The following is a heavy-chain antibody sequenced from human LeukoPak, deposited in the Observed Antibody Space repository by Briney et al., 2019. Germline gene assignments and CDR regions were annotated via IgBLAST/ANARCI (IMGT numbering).Heavy chain of an antibody. CDR3: TRGVYYFDY. CDR1: GFTFGDYA. J-gene: IGHJ4*02. V-gene: IGHV3-49*04. CDR2: IRNKAYGGAT. Sequence: GVLRLSCTASGFTFGDYAMSWVRQAPGKGLEWVGFIRNKAYGGATDHAASVKGRFTISRDDSKSIAYLQMNSLKTEDTAVYYCTRGVYYFDYWGQGTLVTVSS.